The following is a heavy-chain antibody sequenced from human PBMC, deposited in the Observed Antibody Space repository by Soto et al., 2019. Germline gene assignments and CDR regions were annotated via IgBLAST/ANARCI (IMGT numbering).Heavy chain of an antibody. CDR2: IWYDGSYK. Sequence: GGSLRLSCAASGFTFSSCGMHWVRQAPGKGLEWVAVIWYDGSYKYYADSVKGRFTISRDNSKNTLYLQMNSLRAEDTAVYYCARRLYYDSSGFEGGGMDVWGQGTTVTVSS. CDR1: GFTFSSCG. V-gene: IGHV3-33*01. D-gene: IGHD3-22*01. CDR3: ARRLYYDSSGFEGGGMDV. J-gene: IGHJ6*02.